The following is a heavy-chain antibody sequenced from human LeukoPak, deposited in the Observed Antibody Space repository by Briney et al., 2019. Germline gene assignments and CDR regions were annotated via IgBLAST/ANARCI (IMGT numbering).Heavy chain of an antibody. CDR3: ARDLVGGSYPTGFDY. CDR2: ISSSSSYI. D-gene: IGHD1-26*01. Sequence: GGSLRLSCAASGFTFSSYSMNWVRQAPGKGLEWVSSISSSSSYIYYADSVKGRFTISRDNAENSLYLQMNSLRAEDTAVYYCARDLVGGSYPTGFDYWGQGTLVTVSS. J-gene: IGHJ4*02. V-gene: IGHV3-21*01. CDR1: GFTFSSYS.